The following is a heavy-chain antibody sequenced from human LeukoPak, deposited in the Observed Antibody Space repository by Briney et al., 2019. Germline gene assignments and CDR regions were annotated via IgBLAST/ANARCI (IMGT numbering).Heavy chain of an antibody. CDR3: ARARPKYYYGPGSYYSGNWFDP. CDR2: MNPNSGNT. Sequence: ASVKVSCKASGYTFTSYDINWVRQATGQGLEWMGWMNPNSGNTGYAQKFQGRVTMTRNTSISTAYMELSSLRSEDTAVYYCARARPKYYYGPGSYYSGNWFDPWGQGTLVTVSS. CDR1: GYTFTSYD. V-gene: IGHV1-8*01. J-gene: IGHJ5*02. D-gene: IGHD3-10*01.